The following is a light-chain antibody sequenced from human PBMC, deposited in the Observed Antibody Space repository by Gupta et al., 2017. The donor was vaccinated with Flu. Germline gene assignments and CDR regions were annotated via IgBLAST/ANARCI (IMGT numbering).Light chain of an antibody. Sequence: EIVLTQSPATLSLSPGERATLSCRASQSVSSYLAWYQQKPGQAPRLLIYDASNRATGIPARFSGSGYGTDSTLTISIRELEDFAVYYCQQRSNWPPFTFGGGTKVEIK. CDR1: QSVSSY. CDR2: DAS. CDR3: QQRSNWPPFT. J-gene: IGKJ4*01. V-gene: IGKV3-11*01.